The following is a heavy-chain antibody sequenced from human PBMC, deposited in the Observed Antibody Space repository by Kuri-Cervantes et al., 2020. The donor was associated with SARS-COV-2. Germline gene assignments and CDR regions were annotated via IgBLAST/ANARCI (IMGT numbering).Heavy chain of an antibody. CDR2: ITYSGHT. V-gene: IGHV4-39*01. CDR1: GGFITSNYN. Sequence: ESLKISCTVSGGFITSNYNWGWIRQPPGKGLEWIGTITYSGHTYYNPSLKSRVAMFIDTSKNQFSLKLYSLTAADTSVYYCARHMYKSNPGDAFDISGRGTLVTVSS. D-gene: IGHD1-20*01. J-gene: IGHJ3*02. CDR3: ARHMYKSNPGDAFDI.